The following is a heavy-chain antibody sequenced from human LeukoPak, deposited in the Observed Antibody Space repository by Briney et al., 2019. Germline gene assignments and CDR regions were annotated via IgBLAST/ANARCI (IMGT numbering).Heavy chain of an antibody. V-gene: IGHV4-4*07. Sequence: SETLSLTCTVSGGSISSYYWSWIRQPAGKGLEWIGRIYTSGSTNYNPSLKSRVTMSVDTSKNQFSLKLSSVTAADTAVYYCASDGDSGSYIDYWGQGTLVTVSS. J-gene: IGHJ4*02. D-gene: IGHD1-26*01. CDR3: ASDGDSGSYIDY. CDR1: GGSISSYY. CDR2: IYTSGST.